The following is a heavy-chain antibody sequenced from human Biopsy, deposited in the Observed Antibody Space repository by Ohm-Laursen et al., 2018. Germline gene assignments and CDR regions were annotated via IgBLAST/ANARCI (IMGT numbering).Heavy chain of an antibody. D-gene: IGHD2-21*02. J-gene: IGHJ4*02. CDR3: ARDDAVTVIRGLYY. Sequence: GASVKVSCKASGAIFSNYAITWVRQAPGQGLEWMGGIIPLFGAPNYAQKFQGRLTITADESKSTTYTELSSLRSEDTAVYYCARDDAVTVIRGLYYWGQGALVTVSS. CDR1: GAIFSNYA. V-gene: IGHV1-69*13. CDR2: IIPLFGAP.